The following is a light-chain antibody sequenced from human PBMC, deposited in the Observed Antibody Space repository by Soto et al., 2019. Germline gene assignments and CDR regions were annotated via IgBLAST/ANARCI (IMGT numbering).Light chain of an antibody. Sequence: QSALTQPASVSGSPGQSITISCTGSNSDIGTYNYVSWYQQLPGKAPKLVISEVSNRPSGISGRSSGSKSGNAASLTISGLQAEDEATYYCSSYTSTSTLYVFGPGTKVTVL. J-gene: IGLJ1*01. CDR3: SSYTSTSTLYV. CDR2: EVS. V-gene: IGLV2-14*01. CDR1: NSDIGTYNY.